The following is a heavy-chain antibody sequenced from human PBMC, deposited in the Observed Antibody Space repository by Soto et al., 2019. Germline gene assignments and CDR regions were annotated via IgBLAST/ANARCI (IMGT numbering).Heavy chain of an antibody. D-gene: IGHD1-26*01. CDR2: INHSGST. J-gene: IGHJ4*02. Sequence: SETLSLTCAVYGGSFSGYYWSWIRQPPGKGLEWIGEINHSGSTNYNPSLKSRVTISVDTSKNQFSLKLSSVTAADTAVYYCARDVGATPRWGQGTLVTVSS. CDR1: GGSFSGYY. V-gene: IGHV4-34*01. CDR3: ARDVGATPR.